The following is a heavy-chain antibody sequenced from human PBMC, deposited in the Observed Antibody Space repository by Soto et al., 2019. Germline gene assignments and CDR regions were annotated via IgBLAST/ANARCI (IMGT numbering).Heavy chain of an antibody. J-gene: IGHJ6*02. Sequence: RASVKVSCKASGYTFTRYGFSWVRQAPGQGLEWMGRISTHNENTKYPQKFQGRITMTTDTPTSTAYMEMRSLTSDDTAVYYCAREGYCSSGSCALYSHDYFGMDVWGQGTTVTVSS. CDR1: GYTFTRYG. CDR3: AREGYCSSGSCALYSHDYFGMDV. D-gene: IGHD2-15*01. CDR2: ISTHNENT. V-gene: IGHV1-18*01.